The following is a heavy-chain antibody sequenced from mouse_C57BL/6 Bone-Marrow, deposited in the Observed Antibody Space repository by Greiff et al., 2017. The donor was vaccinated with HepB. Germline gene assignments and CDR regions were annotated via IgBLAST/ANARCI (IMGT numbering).Heavy chain of an antibody. CDR3: ARLDSNFLYWYFDV. J-gene: IGHJ1*03. CDR1: GYTFTSYW. CDR2: IHPSDSET. Sequence: QVQLQQPGAELVRPGSSVKLSCKASGYTFTSYWMDWVKQRHGQGLEWIGNIHPSDSETHYNQKFKDKATLTVDKSSSTAYVQLSSLTSEDSAVYYYARLDSNFLYWYFDVWGTGTTVTVSS. D-gene: IGHD2-5*01. V-gene: IGHV1-61*01.